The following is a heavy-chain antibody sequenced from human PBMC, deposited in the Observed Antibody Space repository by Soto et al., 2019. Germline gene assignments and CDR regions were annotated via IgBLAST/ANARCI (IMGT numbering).Heavy chain of an antibody. J-gene: IGHJ4*02. CDR2: INPNSGGT. V-gene: IGHV1-2*04. CDR1: GYTFTGYY. CDR3: ARGARSSGWYPNDY. D-gene: IGHD6-19*01. Sequence: ASVKVSCKASGYTFTGYYMHWVRQAPGQGLEWMGWINPNSGGTNYAQKFQGWVTMTRDTSISTAYMELSRLRSDDTAVYYCARGARSSGWYPNDYWGQETLVTVSS.